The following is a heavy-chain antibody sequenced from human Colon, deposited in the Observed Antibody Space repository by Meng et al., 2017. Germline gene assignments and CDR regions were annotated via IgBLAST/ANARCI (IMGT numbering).Heavy chain of an antibody. Sequence: GGSLRLSCEASGFAFSDAWMSWFRQAPGKGLEWVGRVRSKPAGGITEYAAPVKCRFIISRDDSKNTMFLQMNSLKSEDTAVYFCTTTYGTGPWGQGTLVTVSS. J-gene: IGHJ5*02. CDR3: TTTYGTGP. V-gene: IGHV3-15*01. D-gene: IGHD1-1*01. CDR2: VRSKPAGGIT. CDR1: GFAFSDAW.